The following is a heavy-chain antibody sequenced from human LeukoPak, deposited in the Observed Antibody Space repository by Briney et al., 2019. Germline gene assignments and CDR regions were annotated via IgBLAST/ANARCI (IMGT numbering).Heavy chain of an antibody. Sequence: SETLSLTCAVSGYSISSGYYWGWIRQPPGKGLEWIGSIYHSGSTYYNPSLKSRVTISVDTSKNQFSLKLSSVTAADTAVYYCARKEGSIAARIDYWGQGTLVTVSS. D-gene: IGHD6-6*01. CDR1: GYSISSGYY. J-gene: IGHJ4*02. CDR3: ARKEGSIAARIDY. V-gene: IGHV4-38-2*01. CDR2: IYHSGST.